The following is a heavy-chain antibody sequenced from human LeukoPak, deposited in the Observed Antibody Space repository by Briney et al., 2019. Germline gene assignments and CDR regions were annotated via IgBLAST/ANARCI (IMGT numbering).Heavy chain of an antibody. V-gene: IGHV1-69*06. D-gene: IGHD3-10*01. CDR1: GGTFSSYA. Sequence: ASVKVSCKASGGTFSSYAISWVRQAPGRGLEWMGGIIPIFGTANYAQKFQGRVTITADKSTSTAYMELSSLRSEDTAVYYCAREAVMVQGVIRTNWFDPWGQGTLVTVSS. CDR2: IIPIFGTA. J-gene: IGHJ5*02. CDR3: AREAVMVQGVIRTNWFDP.